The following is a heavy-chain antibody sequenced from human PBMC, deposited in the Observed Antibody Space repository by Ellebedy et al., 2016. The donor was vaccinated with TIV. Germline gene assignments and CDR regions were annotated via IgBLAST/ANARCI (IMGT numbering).Heavy chain of an antibody. CDR1: GYSFATYW. CDR3: SIAADGTTWFDP. D-gene: IGHD6-13*01. V-gene: IGHV5-51*01. CDR2: IHPANYHT. J-gene: IGHJ5*02. Sequence: GESLKISCQGSGYSFATYWIAWVRQMPGKGLEWMGIIHPANYHTKYSPSVQGQVTISVDTSISTAYLQWSSLKASDTAMYYCSIAADGTTWFDPWGQGTLVTVSS.